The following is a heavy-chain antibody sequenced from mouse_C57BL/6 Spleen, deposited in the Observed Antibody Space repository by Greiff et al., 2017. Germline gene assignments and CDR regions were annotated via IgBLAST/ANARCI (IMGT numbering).Heavy chain of an antibody. V-gene: IGHV2-5*01. CDR1: GFSLTSYG. CDR2: IWRGGST. CDR3: AKWAGFYYAMDY. J-gene: IGHJ4*01. Sequence: QVQLKESGPGLVQPSQSLSITCTVSGFSLTSYGVHWVRQSPGKGLEWLGVIWRGGSTDYNAAFMSRLSITKDNSKSQVFFKMNSLQADDTAIYXCAKWAGFYYAMDYWGQGTSVTVSS.